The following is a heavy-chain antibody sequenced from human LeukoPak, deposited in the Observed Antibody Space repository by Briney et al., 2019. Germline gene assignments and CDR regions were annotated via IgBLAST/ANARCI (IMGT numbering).Heavy chain of an antibody. Sequence: GGSLRLSCAVSGITLSNYGMSWVRQAPGKGLEWVAGNSGSGGSTYYADSVKGRFTISRDNSKNTLYLQMNSLRAEDTAVYFCAKRGVVIRVILVGFHKEAYYFDSWGQGALVTVSS. CDR2: NSGSGGST. CDR1: GITLSNYG. V-gene: IGHV3-23*01. CDR3: AKRGVVIRVILVGFHKEAYYFDS. D-gene: IGHD3-22*01. J-gene: IGHJ4*02.